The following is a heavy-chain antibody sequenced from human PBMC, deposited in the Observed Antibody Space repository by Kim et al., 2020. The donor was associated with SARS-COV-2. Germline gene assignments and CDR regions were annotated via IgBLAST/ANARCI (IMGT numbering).Heavy chain of an antibody. J-gene: IGHJ4*02. CDR3: AQGGHLDS. Sequence: GGSLRLSCAASGFTFTTYWMSWVRQAPGKGLEWVANIKADGSEKHYVDSVKGRFTISRDNAKNSLYLQMNSLRAEDTALYYCAQGGHLDSWGPGTLVTVSS. V-gene: IGHV3-7*03. CDR1: GFTFTTYW. D-gene: IGHD3-16*01. CDR2: IKADGSEK.